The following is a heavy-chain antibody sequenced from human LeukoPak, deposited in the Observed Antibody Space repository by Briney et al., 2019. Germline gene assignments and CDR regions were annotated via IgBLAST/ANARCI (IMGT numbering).Heavy chain of an antibody. CDR3: AKDHMRDDILTGYPAPFDY. D-gene: IGHD3-9*01. CDR2: IGSRGDST. Sequence: PGGSLRLSCAASGFTFSNAWMSWVRQAPGKGLEWVSSIGSRGDSTYYADSVKGRVTISRDNSKNMVYLEMYSLRVEDTAIYYCAKDHMRDDILTGYPAPFDYWGQGNLVTVSS. J-gene: IGHJ4*02. CDR1: GFTFSNAW. V-gene: IGHV3-23*01.